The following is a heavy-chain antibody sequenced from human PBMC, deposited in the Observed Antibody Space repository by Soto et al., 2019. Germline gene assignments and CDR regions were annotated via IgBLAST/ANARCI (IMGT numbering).Heavy chain of an antibody. CDR1: GGTFSSYG. V-gene: IGHV1-69*14. CDR3: ARRVVVDGFDI. D-gene: IGHD2-15*01. J-gene: IGHJ3*02. CDR2: IIPVLGTA. Sequence: QVQLVQSGAEVKKPGSSVKVSCKASGGTFSSYGISWVRQAPGQGLEWMGEIIPVLGTANYAQKFQGRVTFIASTSTSIAYMELRSLRSEDTAASYCARRVVVDGFDIWGQGTLVTVSS.